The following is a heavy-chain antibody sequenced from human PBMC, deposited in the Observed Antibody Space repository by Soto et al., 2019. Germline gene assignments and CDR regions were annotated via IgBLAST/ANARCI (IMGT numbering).Heavy chain of an antibody. CDR3: ARDYIVVVPAFDP. Sequence: GGSLRLSCAASGFTFSDYYMSWIRQAPGKGLEWVSYISSSGSTIYYADSVKGRFTISRDNAKNSLYLQMNSLRAEDTAVYYCARDYIVVVPAFDPWGQGTLVTVSS. CDR1: GFTFSDYY. J-gene: IGHJ5*02. V-gene: IGHV3-11*01. CDR2: ISSSGSTI. D-gene: IGHD2-2*01.